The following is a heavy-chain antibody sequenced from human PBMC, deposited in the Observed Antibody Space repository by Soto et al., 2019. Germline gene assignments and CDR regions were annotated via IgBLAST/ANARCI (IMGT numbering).Heavy chain of an antibody. CDR1: GGSISSSSYY. Sequence: SETLSLTCTVSGGSISSSSYYWGWIRQPPGKGLEWIGSIYYSGSTYYNPSLKSRVTISVDTSKNQFSLKLSSVTAADTAVYYCARQYDFWSGYYTDYYYYYMDVWGKGTTVTVS. J-gene: IGHJ6*03. CDR3: ARQYDFWSGYYTDYYYYYMDV. CDR2: IYYSGST. V-gene: IGHV4-39*01. D-gene: IGHD3-3*01.